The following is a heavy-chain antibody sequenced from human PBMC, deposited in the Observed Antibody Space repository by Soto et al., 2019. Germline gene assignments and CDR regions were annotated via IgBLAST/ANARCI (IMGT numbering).Heavy chain of an antibody. J-gene: IGHJ6*02. D-gene: IGHD3-22*01. CDR2: IYPGDSDT. Sequence: GESLKISCKGSGYSFTSYWIGWVRQMPGKGLEWMGIIYPGDSDTRYSPSFQGQVTISADKSISTAYLQWSSLKASDTAMYYCARKYYYDSSGPNSYYYYGMDVWGQGTTVTVSS. V-gene: IGHV5-51*01. CDR1: GYSFTSYW. CDR3: ARKYYYDSSGPNSYYYYGMDV.